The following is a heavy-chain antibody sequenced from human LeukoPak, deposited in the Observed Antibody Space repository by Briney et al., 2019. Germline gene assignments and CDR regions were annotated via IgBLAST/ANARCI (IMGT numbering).Heavy chain of an antibody. CDR2: IWYDGSNK. CDR1: GFTFSSYG. CDR3: ARDRLDTYYYDSSGPFDY. D-gene: IGHD3-22*01. J-gene: IGHJ4*02. V-gene: IGHV3-33*01. Sequence: GGSLRLSCAASGFTFSSYGMHWVRQAPGKGLEWVAVIWYDGSNKYYADSVKGRFTISRDNSKNTLYLQMNSLRAEDTAVYYCARDRLDTYYYDSSGPFDYWGQGTLVTVSS.